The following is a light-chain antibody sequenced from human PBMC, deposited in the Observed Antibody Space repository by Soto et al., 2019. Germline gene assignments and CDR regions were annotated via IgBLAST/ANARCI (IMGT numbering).Light chain of an antibody. CDR2: AAS. V-gene: IGKV1-17*01. Sequence: IQMTQSPSSLSASVGDRVTITCRASQGIRAGLGWDQQKPGKAPRNLIYAASSLQSGVPSRFSGSGSGTECTLTISSLQPEDFATYYCPQHNSFPRTFGQGTKVEIK. CDR3: PQHNSFPRT. CDR1: QGIRAG. J-gene: IGKJ1*01.